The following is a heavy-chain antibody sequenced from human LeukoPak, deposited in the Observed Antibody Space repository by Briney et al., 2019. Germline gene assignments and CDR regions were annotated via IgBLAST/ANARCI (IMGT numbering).Heavy chain of an antibody. CDR1: GYTFTSYG. D-gene: IGHD2-2*01. V-gene: IGHV1-2*02. CDR2: INPNSGGT. CDR3: TTCLNGAGQPVAIYYYGMDV. Sequence: ASVKVSCKASGYTFTSYGISWVRQAPGQGLEWMGWINPNSGGTNYAQKFQGRVTMTRDTSISTAYMELSRLRSDDTAVYYCTTCLNGAGQPVAIYYYGMDVWGQGTTVTVSS. J-gene: IGHJ6*02.